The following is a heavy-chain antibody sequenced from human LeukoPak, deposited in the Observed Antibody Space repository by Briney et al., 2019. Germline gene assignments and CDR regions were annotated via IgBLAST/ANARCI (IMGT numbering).Heavy chain of an antibody. J-gene: IGHJ4*02. Sequence: PGGSLRLSCVASGFNVSSNYMSWVRQAPGKGLEWVSVIYSDGRTNYADSVKGRFTISRDDSKNTLYLQMNSLKTEDTAVYYCTTLTVSTPLNWGQGTLVTVSS. D-gene: IGHD4-17*01. CDR2: IYSDGRT. CDR1: GFNVSSNY. CDR3: TTLTVSTPLN. V-gene: IGHV3-66*01.